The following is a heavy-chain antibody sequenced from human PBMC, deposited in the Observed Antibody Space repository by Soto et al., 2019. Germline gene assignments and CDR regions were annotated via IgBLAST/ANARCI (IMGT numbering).Heavy chain of an antibody. D-gene: IGHD5-12*01. J-gene: IGHJ1*01. CDR1: GGTFSSYA. CDR3: ARGDRDGYNSGSYFQH. CDR2: IIPIFGTA. V-gene: IGHV1-69*01. Sequence: QVQLVQSGAEVKKPGSSVKVSCKASGGTFSSYAISWVRQAPGQGLEWMGGIIPIFGTANYAQKFQGRVTITADESTSTAYMALSSLRSEDTDVYYCARGDRDGYNSGSYFQHWGQGTLVTVSS.